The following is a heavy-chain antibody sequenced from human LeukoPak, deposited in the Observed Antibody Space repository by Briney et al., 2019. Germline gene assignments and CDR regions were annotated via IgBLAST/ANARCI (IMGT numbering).Heavy chain of an antibody. CDR1: GYTFTGYY. V-gene: IGHV1-2*06. CDR3: ARGTGTTDFDS. Sequence: ASVKVSCKSSGYTFTGYYIHWVRQAPGQGLEWMGRINPKSGGTYYAQNFQGRVTMTKDTSINTAYVELSRLRFDDTAVYYCARGTGTTDFDSWGQGTLVTVSS. D-gene: IGHD1-1*01. CDR2: INPKSGGT. J-gene: IGHJ4*02.